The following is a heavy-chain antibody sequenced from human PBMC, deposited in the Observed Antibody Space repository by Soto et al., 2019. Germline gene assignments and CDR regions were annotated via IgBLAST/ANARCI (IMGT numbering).Heavy chain of an antibody. CDR1: GFTFSSYS. V-gene: IGHV3-48*02. CDR2: ISSSSSTI. D-gene: IGHD3-9*01. Sequence: GGSLRLSCAASGFTFSSYSMNWVRQAPGKGLKWVSYISSSSSTIYYADSVKGRFTISRDNAKNSLYLQMNSLRDEDTAVYYCARDRQLNDYFDWSSGYYGMDVWGQGTTVTVSS. CDR3: ARDRQLNDYFDWSSGYYGMDV. J-gene: IGHJ6*02.